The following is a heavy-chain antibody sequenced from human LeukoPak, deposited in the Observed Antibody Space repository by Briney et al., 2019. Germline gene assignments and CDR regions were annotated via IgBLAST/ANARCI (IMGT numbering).Heavy chain of an antibody. V-gene: IGHV4-61*02. D-gene: IGHD3-10*01. CDR3: ARDLLLSAFDI. Sequence: SQTLSLTCTVSGGSISSGSYYWRWIRQPARKGLEWIGRIYTSGSTNYNPSLKSRVTISVDTSKNQFSLKLSSVTAADTAVYYCARDLLLSAFDIWGQGTMVTVSS. CDR1: GGSISSGSYY. J-gene: IGHJ3*02. CDR2: IYTSGST.